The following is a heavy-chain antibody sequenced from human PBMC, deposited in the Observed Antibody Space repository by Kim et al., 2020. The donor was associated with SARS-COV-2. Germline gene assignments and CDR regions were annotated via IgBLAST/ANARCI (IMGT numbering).Heavy chain of an antibody. CDR2: IYYTGTP. Sequence: SETLSLTCSVSGASIDSLFWGWVRQTPEKGLEWIASIYYTGTPHYNPSLMSRVAISLDKSRNRFSLRLTSVTAADTATYFRARHLDASDPFYTLAYWGQGISVTVSS. V-gene: IGHV4-59*08. D-gene: IGHD3-16*01. CDR3: ARHLDASDPFYTLAY. CDR1: GASIDSLF. J-gene: IGHJ6*02.